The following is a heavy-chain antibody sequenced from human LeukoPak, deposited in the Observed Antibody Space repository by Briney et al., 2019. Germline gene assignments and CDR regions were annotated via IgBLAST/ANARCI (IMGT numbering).Heavy chain of an antibody. J-gene: IGHJ4*02. CDR1: GFTFSSYS. D-gene: IGHD2-2*01. V-gene: IGHV3-48*01. CDR2: ISSSSSTI. CDR3: ARVACCGPAASFDY. Sequence: PGGSLRLSCAASGFTFSSYSMNWVRQAPGKGLEWVSYISSSSSTIYYADSVKGRFTISRGNAKNSLYLQMNSLRAEDTAVYYCARVACCGPAASFDYWGQGTLVTVSS.